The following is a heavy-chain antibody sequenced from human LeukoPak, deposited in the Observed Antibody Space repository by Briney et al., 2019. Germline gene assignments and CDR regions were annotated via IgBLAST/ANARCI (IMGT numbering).Heavy chain of an antibody. J-gene: IGHJ4*02. D-gene: IGHD6-13*01. V-gene: IGHV4-4*07. CDR1: GGSISSYY. Sequence: SETLSLTCTVSGGSISSYYWSWIRQPAGKGLEWIGRIYTSGSTNYNPSPKSRVTMSVDTSKNQFSLKLSSVTAADTAVYYCASTAAAVAFDYWGQGTLVTVSS. CDR2: IYTSGST. CDR3: ASTAAAVAFDY.